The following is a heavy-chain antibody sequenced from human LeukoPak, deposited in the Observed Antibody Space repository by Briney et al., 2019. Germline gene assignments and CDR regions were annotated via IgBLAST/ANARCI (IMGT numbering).Heavy chain of an antibody. D-gene: IGHD3-16*01. J-gene: IGHJ4*02. CDR2: LSGSGGST. V-gene: IGHV3-23*01. Sequence: GGSLRLSCAASGFTFRSYGMSWVRQAPGKELEWVSSLSGSGGSTYYADSVKGRFTISRDNSKNTLFLHMNSLRAQDTAVYYCAKALGGYDFDYWGQGTLVTVSS. CDR1: GFTFRSYG. CDR3: AKALGGYDFDY.